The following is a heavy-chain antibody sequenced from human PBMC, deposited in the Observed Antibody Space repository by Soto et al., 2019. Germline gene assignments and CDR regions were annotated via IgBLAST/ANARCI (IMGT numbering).Heavy chain of an antibody. CDR3: ARGITGYDPSAYFDY. J-gene: IGHJ4*02. Sequence: EVKLVESGGGLVQSGGSLRLSCAASGFTFSRHNINWVRQAPGKGLEWVSYISGSSSAMYYADSVKGRFTISRDNAKNSLYLQMNSLRAEDTAVYYCARGITGYDPSAYFDYWGQGTLVTVSS. CDR1: GFTFSRHN. V-gene: IGHV3-48*01. D-gene: IGHD5-12*01. CDR2: ISGSSSAM.